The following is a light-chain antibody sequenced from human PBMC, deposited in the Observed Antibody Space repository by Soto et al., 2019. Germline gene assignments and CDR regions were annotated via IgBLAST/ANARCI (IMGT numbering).Light chain of an antibody. V-gene: IGLV2-8*01. J-gene: IGLJ1*01. CDR3: SSYAGSDTFV. Sequence: QSVLTQPPSASGSPGQSVTISCTGTSSDVGGYNYVSWYQQHPGKAPKLMIYEVNKRPSGVPDRFSGSKSGNTASLTVSGLQAEDEADYYCSSYAGSDTFVFGTGTQLTVL. CDR1: SSDVGGYNY. CDR2: EVN.